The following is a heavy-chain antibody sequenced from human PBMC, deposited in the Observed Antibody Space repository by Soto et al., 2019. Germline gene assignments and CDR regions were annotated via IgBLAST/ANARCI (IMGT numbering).Heavy chain of an antibody. CDR1: GGTFSSYA. J-gene: IGHJ6*02. V-gene: IGHV1-69*13. D-gene: IGHD6-13*01. CDR2: IIPIFGTA. CDR3: ASDGPGIAAAGTNYYYGMDV. Sequence: ASVKVSCKASGGTFSSYAISWVRQAPGQGLEWMGGIIPIFGTANYAQKFQGRVTITADESTGTAYMELSSLRSEDTAVYYCASDGPGIAAAGTNYYYGMDVWGQGTTVTVSS.